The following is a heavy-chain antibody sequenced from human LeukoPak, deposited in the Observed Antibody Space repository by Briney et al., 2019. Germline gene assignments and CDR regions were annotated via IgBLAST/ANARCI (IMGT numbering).Heavy chain of an antibody. Sequence: PGRSLRLSCAASGFTFSSYAMHRVRQAPGKGLEWVAVISYDGSNKYYADSVKGRFTISRDNSKNSLYLQMNSLRAEDTAVYYCARRGSRGNYFDYWGQGTLVTVSS. D-gene: IGHD2-15*01. CDR3: ARRGSRGNYFDY. CDR1: GFTFSSYA. J-gene: IGHJ4*02. V-gene: IGHV3-30*01. CDR2: ISYDGSNK.